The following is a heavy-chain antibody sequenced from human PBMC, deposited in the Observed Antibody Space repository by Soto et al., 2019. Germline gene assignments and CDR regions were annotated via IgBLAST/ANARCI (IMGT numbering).Heavy chain of an antibody. CDR3: TTYDFWSGYYGVDY. D-gene: IGHD3-3*01. Sequence: EVQLVESGGGLVKPGGSLRLSCAASGFTFSNAWMSWVRQAPGKGLEWVGRIKSKTDGGTTDYAAPVKGRFTISRDDSKTTLYLQMNSLKTEDTAVYYCTTYDFWSGYYGVDYWGQGTLVTVSS. CDR1: GFTFSNAW. J-gene: IGHJ4*02. CDR2: IKSKTDGGTT. V-gene: IGHV3-15*01.